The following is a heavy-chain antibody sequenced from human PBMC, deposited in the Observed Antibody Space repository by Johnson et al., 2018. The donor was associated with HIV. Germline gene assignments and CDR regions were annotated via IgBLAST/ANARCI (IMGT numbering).Heavy chain of an antibody. J-gene: IGHJ3*02. CDR2: IYSGGST. D-gene: IGHD1-26*01. CDR1: GFTVSSNY. CDR3: ARVMGATQVMGAFDI. V-gene: IGHV3-66*03. Sequence: VQLVESGGGLIQPGGSLRLSCAASGFTVSSNYMSWVRQAPGKGLEWVSVIYSGGSTYYADSVKGRFTLSRDNSKNTLYLQMNSLRAEDTAVYYCARVMGATQVMGAFDIWGQGTMVTVSS.